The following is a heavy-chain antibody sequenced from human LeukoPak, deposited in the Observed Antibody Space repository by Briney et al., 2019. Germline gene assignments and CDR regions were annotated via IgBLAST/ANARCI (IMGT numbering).Heavy chain of an antibody. CDR2: INPNSGGT. CDR3: ARETRPDYYYYYYGMDV. D-gene: IGHD6-6*01. CDR1: GYTFTGYY. J-gene: IGHJ6*02. Sequence: ASVKVSCKASGYTFTGYYMQWVRQAPGQGLEWMGWINPNSGGTNYAQKFQGRVTMTRDTSISTAYMELSRLRSDDTAVYYCARETRPDYYYYYYGMDVWGQGTTVTVSS. V-gene: IGHV1-2*02.